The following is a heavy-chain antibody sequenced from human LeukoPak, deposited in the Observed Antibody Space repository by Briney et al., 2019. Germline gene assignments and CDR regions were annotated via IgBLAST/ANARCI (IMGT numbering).Heavy chain of an antibody. Sequence: PSETLSLTCAVYGGSFSGYYWSWIRQPPGKGLEWIGEINHSGSTNYNPSLKSRVTISVDTSKNQFSLKLSSVTAADTAVYYCASSGWYRGYWGQRTLVTVSS. D-gene: IGHD6-19*01. CDR1: GGSFSGYY. CDR3: ASSGWYRGY. V-gene: IGHV4-34*01. CDR2: INHSGST. J-gene: IGHJ4*02.